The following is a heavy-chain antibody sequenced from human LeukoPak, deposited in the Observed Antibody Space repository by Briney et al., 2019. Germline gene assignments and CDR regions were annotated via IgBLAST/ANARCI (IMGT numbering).Heavy chain of an antibody. CDR2: IYYSGST. D-gene: IGHD2-21*02. CDR1: GRSISSSSYN. Sequence: SETLSLTCTVSGRSISSSSYNWGWIRQPPGKGLEWIGSIYYSGSTYYNPSLKSRVTISVDTSKNQFSLKLSSVTAADTAVDYCASDCGGDCYVSAFDSCGQGTMVTVS. J-gene: IGHJ3*02. CDR3: ASDCGGDCYVSAFDS. V-gene: IGHV4-39*01.